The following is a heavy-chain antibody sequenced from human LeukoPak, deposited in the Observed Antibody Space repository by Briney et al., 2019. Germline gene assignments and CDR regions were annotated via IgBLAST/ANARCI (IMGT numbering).Heavy chain of an antibody. D-gene: IGHD3-3*01. V-gene: IGHV3-74*01. CDR3: AKGRLRFLEWLLFDY. Sequence: GGSLRLSCAASGFTFSSYWMHWVRQAPGKGLVWVSRINSDGSSTSYADSVKGRFTISRDNSKNTLYLQMNSLRAEDTAVYYCAKGRLRFLEWLLFDYWGQGTLVTVSS. CDR1: GFTFSSYW. J-gene: IGHJ4*02. CDR2: INSDGSST.